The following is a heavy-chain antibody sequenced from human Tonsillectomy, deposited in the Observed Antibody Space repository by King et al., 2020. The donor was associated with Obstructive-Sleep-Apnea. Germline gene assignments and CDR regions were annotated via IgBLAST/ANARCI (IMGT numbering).Heavy chain of an antibody. CDR2: IKSTSDGGTS. CDR1: GFTFNNAW. CDR3: TTRNPPYGDFPFDY. D-gene: IGHD4-17*01. Sequence: VQLVESGGGLVKPGGSLRLSCAASGFTFNNAWMGWVRQAPGKGLEWVGRIKSTSDGGTSDYAAPVKGRFTISRDDSRRTVYLQMTGLKTEDTAVYYCTTRNPPYGDFPFDYWGLGALVAVSP. V-gene: IGHV3-15*01. J-gene: IGHJ4*02.